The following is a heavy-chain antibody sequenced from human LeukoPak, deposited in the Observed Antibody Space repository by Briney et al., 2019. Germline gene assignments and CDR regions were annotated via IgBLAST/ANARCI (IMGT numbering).Heavy chain of an antibody. J-gene: IGHJ4*02. CDR2: IIPILGIA. CDR1: GGTFSSYA. CDR3: AGLTYYYDSSGYYYDSAFDY. D-gene: IGHD3-22*01. V-gene: IGHV1-69*04. Sequence: SVKVSCKASGGTFSSYAISWVRQAPGQGLEWMGRIIPILGIANYAQKFQGRVTITADKSTSTAYMELSSLRSEDTAVYYCAGLTYYYDSSGYYYDSAFDYWGQGTLVTVSS.